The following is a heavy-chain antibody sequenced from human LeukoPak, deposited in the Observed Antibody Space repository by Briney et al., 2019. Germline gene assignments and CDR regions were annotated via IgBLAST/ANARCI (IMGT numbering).Heavy chain of an antibody. CDR2: ISALSTYI. CDR1: GFTFSSYT. J-gene: IGHJ6*03. D-gene: IGHD6-6*01. CDR3: ARGGIAGRPVYNYYMDV. Sequence: RGSLRLSCAASGFTFSSYTIHWVRQAPGKGLEWVSSISALSTYISYADSVKGRFTISRDNVEKSAYLELSGLTAHDTAIYYCARGGIAGRPVYNYYMDVWGKGTTVTASS. V-gene: IGHV3-21*01.